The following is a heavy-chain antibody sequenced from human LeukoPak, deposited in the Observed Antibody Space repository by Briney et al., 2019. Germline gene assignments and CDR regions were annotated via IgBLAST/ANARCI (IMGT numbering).Heavy chain of an antibody. V-gene: IGHV3-15*01. Sequence: GGSLRLSCAVSGFSLTNAWMKWVRQAPGKGPEWIGRSKSKTDGGTIDYAAPVKGRFTISRDDSRNTLFLQMNSLRTEDTAMYYCSYYRDSGGQPIRYDYWGQGNLVTVSS. J-gene: IGHJ4*02. CDR2: SKSKTDGGTI. CDR3: SYYRDSGGQPIRYDY. CDR1: GFSLTNAW. D-gene: IGHD3-22*01.